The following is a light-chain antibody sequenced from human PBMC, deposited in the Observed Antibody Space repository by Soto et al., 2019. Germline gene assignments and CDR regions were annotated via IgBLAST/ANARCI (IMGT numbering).Light chain of an antibody. CDR1: QSVSSSH. CDR3: QQYGTSHRT. J-gene: IGKJ1*01. CDR2: GES. Sequence: EIVLTQSPGTLSLSPGERATLSCRASQSVSSSHLAWYQQKPGQAPRLLIYGESSRATGITDRFSGSGYGTEFSLTISRLEPEDFAVYYWQQYGTSHRTFGNVNKVDIK. V-gene: IGKV3-20*01.